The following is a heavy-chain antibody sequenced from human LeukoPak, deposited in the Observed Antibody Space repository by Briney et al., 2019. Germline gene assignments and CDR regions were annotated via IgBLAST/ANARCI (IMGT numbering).Heavy chain of an antibody. CDR1: GFTFSNYA. Sequence: GGSLRLSCAASGFTFSNYAMNWVRQAPGKGLEWVSSISISGGHTYYADSVEGRFTISRDSSKNTLYLQMNSLRAEDTAVYYCAKAWSGSYLFDYWGQGTLVTVSS. J-gene: IGHJ4*02. CDR2: ISISGGHT. D-gene: IGHD1-26*01. V-gene: IGHV3-23*01. CDR3: AKAWSGSYLFDY.